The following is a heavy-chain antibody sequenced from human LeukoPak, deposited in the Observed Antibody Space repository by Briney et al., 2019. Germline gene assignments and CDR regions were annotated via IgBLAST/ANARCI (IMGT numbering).Heavy chain of an antibody. CDR2: ISYDGSNK. CDR3: AKAGYYDSSGYLWGAFDI. CDR1: GSTFSSYG. J-gene: IGHJ3*02. D-gene: IGHD3-22*01. V-gene: IGHV3-30*18. Sequence: GRSLRLSCAASGSTFSSYGMHWVRQAPGKGLEWVAVISYDGSNKYYADSVKGRFTISRDNSKNTLYLQMNSLRAEDTAVYYCAKAGYYDSSGYLWGAFDIWGQGTMVTVSS.